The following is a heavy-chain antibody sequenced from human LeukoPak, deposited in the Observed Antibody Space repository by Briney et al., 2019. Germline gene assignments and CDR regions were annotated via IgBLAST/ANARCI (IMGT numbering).Heavy chain of an antibody. CDR3: VKDHGSGSYFDY. V-gene: IGHV3-23*01. D-gene: IGHD3-10*01. J-gene: IGHJ4*02. Sequence: GGSLRLSCAASGFTFSSYAMSWVRQAPGKGLEWVSAISGSGDGTYFADSVKGRFTISRDNSKSTLYLQMNSLRAKDTAVYYCVKDHGSGSYFDYWGQGTLVTVSS. CDR2: ISGSGDGT. CDR1: GFTFSSYA.